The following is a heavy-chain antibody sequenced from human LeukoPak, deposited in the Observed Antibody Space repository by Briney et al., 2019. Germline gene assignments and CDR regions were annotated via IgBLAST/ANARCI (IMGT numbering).Heavy chain of an antibody. CDR1: GGSFSSFY. V-gene: IGHV4-34*01. CDR3: VRLAALGYSFAPRYAFDI. D-gene: IGHD5-18*01. Sequence: SETLSLTCAVYGGSFSSFYWSWIRQPPGKGLEWIGEINQSGSTNYKPSLKSRVTISVDTSKNQFSLELTSVTAADTAVYYCVRLAALGYSFAPRYAFDIWGQGTMVTVSS. J-gene: IGHJ3*02. CDR2: INQSGST.